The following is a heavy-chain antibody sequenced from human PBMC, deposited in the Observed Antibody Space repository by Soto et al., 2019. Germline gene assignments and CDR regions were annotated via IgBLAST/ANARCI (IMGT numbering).Heavy chain of an antibody. J-gene: IGHJ4*02. CDR1: GFTFSSYG. CDR2: VSYEGSKK. Sequence: QVQLVESGGGVVQPGRSLTLSCTASGFTFSSYGMHWVRQAPGKGLEWVTFVSYEGSKKYYADSVKGRFTISRDNTKNTLYVQMSSLRAEDTAVYYCAKQGGSSSREFDSWGQGTLVTVS. D-gene: IGHD6-6*01. V-gene: IGHV3-30*18. CDR3: AKQGGSSSREFDS.